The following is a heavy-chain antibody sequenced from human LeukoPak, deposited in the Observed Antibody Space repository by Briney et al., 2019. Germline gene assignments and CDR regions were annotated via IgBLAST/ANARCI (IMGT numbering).Heavy chain of an antibody. CDR2: INPSGGST. CDR3: ARVQVGGFWFDP. J-gene: IGHJ5*02. D-gene: IGHD6-19*01. CDR1: GYTFTSYY. V-gene: IGHV1-46*01. Sequence: GASVKVSCKASGYTFTSYYMHWVRQAPGQGLEWMGIINPSGGSTSYARKFQGRVTMTRDTSTSTVYMELSSLRSEDTAVYYCARVQVGGFWFDPLGQGTLVTVSS.